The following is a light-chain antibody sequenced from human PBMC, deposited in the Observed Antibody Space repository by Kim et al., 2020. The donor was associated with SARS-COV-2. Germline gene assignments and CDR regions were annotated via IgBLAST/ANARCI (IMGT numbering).Light chain of an antibody. J-gene: IGKJ2*01. V-gene: IGKV1-5*01. CDR3: QQYATYPFT. CDR2: DAS. CDR1: QGIGNW. Sequence: DTQMTQSPFTLSASVGDRVTITCRASQGIGNWMAWYQQKPWKPPKLLIFDASRLESGAPSRFSGAGSGTQFTLTINSLRPDDFASYYCQQYATYPFTFGQGTKLEI.